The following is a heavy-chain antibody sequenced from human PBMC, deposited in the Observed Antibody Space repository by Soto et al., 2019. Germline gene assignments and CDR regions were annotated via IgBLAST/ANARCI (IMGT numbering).Heavy chain of an antibody. V-gene: IGHV2-5*02. CDR1: GFSLSTSGVG. D-gene: IGHD2-2*01. CDR3: AHPYRPTAEARDSWFDP. J-gene: IGHJ5*02. Sequence: GSGPTLVNPTQTLTLTCTFSGFSLSTSGVGVGWIRQPPGKALEWLALIYWDDDKRYSPSLKSRLTITKDTSKNQAVLTMTNMDPVDTATYYCAHPYRPTAEARDSWFDPWGQGTLVTVSS. CDR2: IYWDDDK.